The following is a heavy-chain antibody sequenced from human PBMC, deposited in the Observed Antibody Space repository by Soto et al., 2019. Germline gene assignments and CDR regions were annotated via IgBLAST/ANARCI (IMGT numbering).Heavy chain of an antibody. J-gene: IGHJ4*02. D-gene: IGHD7-27*01. Sequence: QVQLVESGGGVVQPGRSLRLSCAASGFTFSSYAMHWVRQAPGKGLEWVAVISYDGSNKYYADSVKGRFTISRDNSKNTLYLQMNSLRAEDTAVYYCARDRDTGVFDYWGQGTLVTVSS. CDR1: GFTFSSYA. CDR2: ISYDGSNK. V-gene: IGHV3-30-3*01. CDR3: ARDRDTGVFDY.